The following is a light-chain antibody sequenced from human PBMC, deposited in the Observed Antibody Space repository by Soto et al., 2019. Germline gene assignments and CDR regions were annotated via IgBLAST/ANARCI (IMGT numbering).Light chain of an antibody. J-gene: IGKJ5*01. CDR3: QQYGSSIT. CDR2: GAS. CDR1: QSVTSNS. Sequence: EIVLTQSPGTLSLSPGERATLSCRASQSVTSNSLAWYHQKFGQPPRLLIYGASSRATGIPDRFSGSGSGTDFTLTISRLEPEDFAVYYCQQYGSSITFGQGTRLEIK. V-gene: IGKV3-20*01.